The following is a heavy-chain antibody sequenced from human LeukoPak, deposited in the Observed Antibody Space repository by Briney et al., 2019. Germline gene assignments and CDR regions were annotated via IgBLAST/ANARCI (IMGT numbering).Heavy chain of an antibody. J-gene: IGHJ4*02. V-gene: IGHV3-74*01. CDR1: GFTFNNYW. CDR3: ARARSYYDFWSGYFFDY. Sequence: PGGSLRLSCAASGFTFNNYWMHWVRQAPGKGLVWVSRINTDGSSTSYADSVKGRFTISRDNAKNTLYLQMNSLRAEDTAVYYCARARSYYDFWSGYFFDYWGQGTLVTVSS. D-gene: IGHD3-3*01. CDR2: INTDGSST.